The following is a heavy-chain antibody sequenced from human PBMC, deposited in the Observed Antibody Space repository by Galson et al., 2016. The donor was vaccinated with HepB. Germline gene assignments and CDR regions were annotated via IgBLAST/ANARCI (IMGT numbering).Heavy chain of an antibody. CDR3: ARLRGYDVDV. CDR2: INPSDSYT. Sequence: QSGAEVKKPGESLRISCKGSGYTFTSYWISWVRQMPGQGLEWMGRINPSDSYTNYSPSFQGHVTISADKSISTAYLQWSGLKASDTAMYYCARLRGYDVDVWGQGTTVTVSS. CDR1: GYTFTSYW. D-gene: IGHD3-10*01. J-gene: IGHJ6*02. V-gene: IGHV5-10-1*01.